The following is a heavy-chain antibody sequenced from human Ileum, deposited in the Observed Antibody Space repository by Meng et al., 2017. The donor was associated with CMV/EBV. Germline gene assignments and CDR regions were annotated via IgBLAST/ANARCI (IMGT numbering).Heavy chain of an antibody. D-gene: IGHD3-16*02. CDR1: GFRCSAYG. Sequence: GGSLRLSCAASGFRCSAYGMHWVRQAPGKGLEWVAFIRYDGSYEYHADSVKGRFTISRDTSKNTLYLQMNGLRREDTAIYDCVKVGVRVPSHHFDYWGQGTLVTVSS. CDR2: IRYDGSYE. CDR3: VKVGVRVPSHHFDY. J-gene: IGHJ4*02. V-gene: IGHV3-30*02.